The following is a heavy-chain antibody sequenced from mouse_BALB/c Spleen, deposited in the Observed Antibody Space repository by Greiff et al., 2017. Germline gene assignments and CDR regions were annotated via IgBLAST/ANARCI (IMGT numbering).Heavy chain of an antibody. Sequence: EVQLQQSGPELVRPGESVKISCKGSGYTFTDYAMHWVKQRPEQGLEWIGRIDPANGNTKYDPKFQGKATITADTSSNTAYLQLSSLTSEDTAVYYCARSGDGYYPFDYWGQGTTLTVSS. CDR1: GYTFTDYA. V-gene: IGHV14-1*02. J-gene: IGHJ2*01. CDR3: ARSGDGYYPFDY. CDR2: IDPANGNT. D-gene: IGHD2-3*01.